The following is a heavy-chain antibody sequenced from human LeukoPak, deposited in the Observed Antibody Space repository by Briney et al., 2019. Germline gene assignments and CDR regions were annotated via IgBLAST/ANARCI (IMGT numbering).Heavy chain of an antibody. J-gene: IGHJ4*02. D-gene: IGHD6-19*01. CDR3: ARGPRYISGRYAELFSIDY. Sequence: ASVKVSCKASGYSFNGYYLHWLRQAPGQAFEWLGWINPDTGGTNYVHNFQGRVTMTRDTSVSAAYMELSSLRSGDTAIYYCARGPRYISGRYAELFSIDYWGQGTLVTVSS. V-gene: IGHV1-2*02. CDR1: GYSFNGYY. CDR2: INPDTGGT.